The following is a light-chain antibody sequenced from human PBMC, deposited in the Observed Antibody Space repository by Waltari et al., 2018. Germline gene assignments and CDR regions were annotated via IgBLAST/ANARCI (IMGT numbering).Light chain of an antibody. CDR2: KDT. J-gene: IGLJ2*01. Sequence: SFELTQPPSVSVSPGETARITCSGDALPKPYAYCYRQKPGQAPVVLIYKDTERPSGTPERFSGSTSGTTVRLTISGAQSEDEADYYCQSADQNGHVWIFGGGTKLTVL. CDR3: QSADQNGHVWI. V-gene: IGLV3-25*03. CDR1: ALPKPY.